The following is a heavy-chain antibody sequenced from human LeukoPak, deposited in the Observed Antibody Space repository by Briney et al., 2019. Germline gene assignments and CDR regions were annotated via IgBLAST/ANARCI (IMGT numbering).Heavy chain of an antibody. Sequence: SETLSLTCTVSGGSIGSYYWSWIRQPPGKGLEWIGYIYYSGSTNYNPSLKSRVTISVDTSKNQFSLKLSSVTAADTAVYYCARGRAAEDYWGQGTLVTVSS. D-gene: IGHD6-13*01. J-gene: IGHJ4*02. CDR3: ARGRAAEDY. V-gene: IGHV4-59*01. CDR2: IYYSGST. CDR1: GGSIGSYY.